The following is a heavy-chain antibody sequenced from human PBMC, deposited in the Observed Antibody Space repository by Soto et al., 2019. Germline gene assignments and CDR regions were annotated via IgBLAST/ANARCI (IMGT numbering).Heavy chain of an antibody. J-gene: IGHJ4*02. CDR2: IYHTGNT. D-gene: IGHD6-19*01. V-gene: IGHV4-39*01. Sequence: HSETLSLTCTVSGGSISNSRYYWAWIRQPPGKGLEWIGSIYHTGNTYYNPSLKSRVSISVDTSKNQLSLKLNPVAVADTAVYFCARHFSSGWDYFDYWGQGTLVTVSS. CDR3: ARHFSSGWDYFDY. CDR1: GGSISNSRYY.